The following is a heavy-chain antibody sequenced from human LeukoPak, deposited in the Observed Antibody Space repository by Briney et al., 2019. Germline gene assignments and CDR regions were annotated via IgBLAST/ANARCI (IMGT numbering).Heavy chain of an antibody. V-gene: IGHV4-34*01. CDR2: INRSGST. Sequence: SETLSPTCAVYGGSFSGYYWSWIRQPPGKGLEWIGEINRSGSTNYNPSLKSRVTISVDTSKNQFSLKLSSVTAADTAVYYCARKPVVAASPLPYYYYMDVWGKGTTVTVSS. D-gene: IGHD2-15*01. CDR1: GGSFSGYY. CDR3: ARKPVVAASPLPYYYYMDV. J-gene: IGHJ6*03.